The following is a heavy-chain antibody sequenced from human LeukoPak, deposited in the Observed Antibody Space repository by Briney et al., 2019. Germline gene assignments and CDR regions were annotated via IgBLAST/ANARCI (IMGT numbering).Heavy chain of an antibody. Sequence: GGSLRLSCAASGFSFSDFAMHWVRQAPGKGLEWVAVIWYDGSNKYYADSVKGRFTISRDNSKNTLYLQMNSLRAEDTAVYYCAREDIVVVPAAIGGWFDPWGQGTLVTVSS. CDR2: IWYDGSNK. CDR3: AREDIVVVPAAIGGWFDP. D-gene: IGHD2-2*02. CDR1: GFSFSDFA. V-gene: IGHV3-33*08. J-gene: IGHJ5*02.